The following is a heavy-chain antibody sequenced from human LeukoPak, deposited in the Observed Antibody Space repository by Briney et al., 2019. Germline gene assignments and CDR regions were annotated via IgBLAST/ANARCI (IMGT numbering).Heavy chain of an antibody. D-gene: IGHD4-17*01. Sequence: GGSLRLSCAASGFTFRSYSMNWVRRAPGKGLEWISYISSSSSTIYYTDSVKGRFTISRDNAKDSLYLQMNSLRAEDTAVYYCARDVGAYGDYAILGYWGQGTLVTVSA. J-gene: IGHJ4*02. CDR1: GFTFRSYS. CDR2: ISSSSSTI. V-gene: IGHV3-48*01. CDR3: ARDVGAYGDYAILGY.